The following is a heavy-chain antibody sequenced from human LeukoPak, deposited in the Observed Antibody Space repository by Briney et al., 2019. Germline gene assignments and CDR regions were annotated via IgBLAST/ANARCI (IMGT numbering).Heavy chain of an antibody. D-gene: IGHD1-26*01. Sequence: KSSETLPLACAVHGGSFSGYYWSWIRQPPGKGLEWIGEINHSGSTNYNPSLKSRVTISVDTSKNQFSLKLSSVTAADTAVYYCARGGRGWELLRGSQFDYWGQGTLVTVSS. J-gene: IGHJ4*02. CDR1: GGSFSGYY. CDR2: INHSGST. V-gene: IGHV4-34*01. CDR3: ARGGRGWELLRGSQFDY.